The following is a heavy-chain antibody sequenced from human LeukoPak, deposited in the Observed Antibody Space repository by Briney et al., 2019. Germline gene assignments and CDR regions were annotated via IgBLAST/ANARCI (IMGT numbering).Heavy chain of an antibody. Sequence: SETLSLTCTASGGSISSSSYYWGWIRQPPGKGLEWIGSIYYSGSTYYNPSLKSRVTISVDTSKNQFSLKLSSVTAADTAVYYCARHSDSSGYYFDYWGQGTLVTVSS. CDR2: IYYSGST. V-gene: IGHV4-39*01. CDR3: ARHSDSSGYYFDY. D-gene: IGHD3-22*01. CDR1: GGSISSSSYY. J-gene: IGHJ4*02.